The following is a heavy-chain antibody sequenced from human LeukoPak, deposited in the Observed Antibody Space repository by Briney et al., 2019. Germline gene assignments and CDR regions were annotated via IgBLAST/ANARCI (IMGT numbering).Heavy chain of an antibody. Sequence: GGSLRLSCAASGFTLRSYDMHWVRQVTGKGLEWVSAIGISDDTYYQGSVKGRFTISRENAKNSLYLQMNSLTAGDTAVYYCARDGIHVSGIDAIDYWGHGTLVNVSS. CDR2: IGISDDT. CDR3: ARDGIHVSGIDAIDY. V-gene: IGHV3-13*01. CDR1: GFTLRSYD. J-gene: IGHJ4*03. D-gene: IGHD6-19*01.